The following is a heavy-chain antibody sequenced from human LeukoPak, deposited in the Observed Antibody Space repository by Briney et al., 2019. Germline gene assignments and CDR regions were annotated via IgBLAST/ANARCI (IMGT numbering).Heavy chain of an antibody. CDR2: MSYDGSNE. J-gene: IGHJ4*02. V-gene: IGHV3-30-3*01. Sequence: GRSLRLSCAASGFTFSNYAMYWVRQAPGKELEWVASMSYDGSNEYYADSVKGRFTISRDNSKNTLYLQMNSLRTEDTAVYYCARGAPPDYWGQGTLVTVSS. CDR3: ARGAPPDY. CDR1: GFTFSNYA.